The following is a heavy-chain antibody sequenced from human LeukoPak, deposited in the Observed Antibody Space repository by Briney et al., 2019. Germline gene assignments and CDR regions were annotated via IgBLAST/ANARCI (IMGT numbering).Heavy chain of an antibody. V-gene: IGHV3-21*01. D-gene: IGHD1-14*01. CDR3: ARGALGMSGRIVDAFDI. CDR2: ISSSSSYI. CDR1: GFIFSSYT. Sequence: GGSLRLSCAASGFIFSSYTMNWARQAPGKGLEWVSSISSSSSYIYFVDSVKGRFTISRDNAKNSLYLQMNSLRAEDTAVYYCARGALGMSGRIVDAFDIWGQGTRVTVSS. J-gene: IGHJ3*02.